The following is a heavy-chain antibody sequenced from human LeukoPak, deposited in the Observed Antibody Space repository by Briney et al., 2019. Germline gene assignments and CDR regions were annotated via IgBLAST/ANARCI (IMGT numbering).Heavy chain of an antibody. CDR3: ARWLDGYTPLDF. CDR1: GFTFDAYN. D-gene: IGHD5-24*01. J-gene: IGHJ4*02. V-gene: IGHV3-21*04. CDR2: ISTSGRYI. Sequence: GGSLRLSCEVSGFTFDAYNMNWVRQAPGKGLEWVASISTSGRYINYAGSVRGRFTISRDNPKNSVFLQMNSLRVEDTATYYCARWLDGYTPLDFWGQGALVTVSS.